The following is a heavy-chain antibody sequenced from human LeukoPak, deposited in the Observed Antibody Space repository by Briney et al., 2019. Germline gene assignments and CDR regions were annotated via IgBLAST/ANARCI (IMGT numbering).Heavy chain of an antibody. D-gene: IGHD5-12*01. CDR3: GMGVATVSY. J-gene: IGHJ4*02. CDR1: GFTFSDHW. CDR2: IKQDGSEK. Sequence: GGSLRLSCAASGFTFSDHWMSWVRQAPGKGLEWVANIKQDGSEKYYVDSVKGRFTISRDNAKKSLYLQMNSLRAEDTAVYYCGMGVATVSYWGQGTLVTVSS. V-gene: IGHV3-7*01.